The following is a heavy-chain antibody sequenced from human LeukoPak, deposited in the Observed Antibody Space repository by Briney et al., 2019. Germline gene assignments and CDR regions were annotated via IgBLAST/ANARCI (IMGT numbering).Heavy chain of an antibody. Sequence: GASVKVSCKASGGTFSSYAISWVRQAPGQGPEWMGRIIPIFGTANYAQKFQGRVTITTDESTSTAYMELSSLRSEDTAVYYCARVIDDFWSGPLKSKSWFDPWGQGTLVTVSS. CDR3: ARVIDDFWSGPLKSKSWFDP. V-gene: IGHV1-69*05. CDR2: IIPIFGTA. J-gene: IGHJ5*02. CDR1: GGTFSSYA. D-gene: IGHD3-3*01.